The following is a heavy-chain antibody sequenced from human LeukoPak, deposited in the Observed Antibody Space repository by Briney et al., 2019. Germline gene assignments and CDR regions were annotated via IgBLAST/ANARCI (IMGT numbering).Heavy chain of an antibody. CDR3: ARDLWGYYDSSGYYRLDFDY. D-gene: IGHD3-22*01. Sequence: ASVKVSCKASGYTFTSYGISWVRQAPGQGLEWMGWISAYNGNTNYAQKLQGRVTMTTDTPTSTAYMELRSLRSDDTAVYYCARDLWGYYDSSGYYRLDFDYWGQGTLVTVSS. CDR2: ISAYNGNT. V-gene: IGHV1-18*01. J-gene: IGHJ4*02. CDR1: GYTFTSYG.